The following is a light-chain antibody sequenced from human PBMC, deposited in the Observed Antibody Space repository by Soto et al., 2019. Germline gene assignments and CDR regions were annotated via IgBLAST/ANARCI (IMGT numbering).Light chain of an antibody. Sequence: IVMTQSPATLPVSPGERATLSCRASQSIDRKLAWYQQRPGQAPRLLIYGASTRATGIPARFSGSGSGTEFTLTISGLQSEDFGVFYCQQYHSWRTFGQGTNVEIK. CDR1: QSIDRK. J-gene: IGKJ1*01. CDR3: QQYHSWRT. CDR2: GAS. V-gene: IGKV3-15*01.